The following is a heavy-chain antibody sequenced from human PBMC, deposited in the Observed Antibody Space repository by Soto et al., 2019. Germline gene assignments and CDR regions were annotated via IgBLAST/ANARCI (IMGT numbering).Heavy chain of an antibody. CDR2: LYTSGGT. CDR3: ARGTIAARPEWFDP. D-gene: IGHD6-6*01. CDR1: GGSISSYY. J-gene: IGHJ5*02. Sequence: QVQLQESGPGLVKPSETLSLTCTVSGGSISSYYWSWIWQPDGKGLEWIGRLYTSGGTNYNPSLKLRVTMSGDTSKNKFSLKLSSVTAADPAVYYFARGTIAARPEWFDPRVQGTLVTVS. V-gene: IGHV4-4*07.